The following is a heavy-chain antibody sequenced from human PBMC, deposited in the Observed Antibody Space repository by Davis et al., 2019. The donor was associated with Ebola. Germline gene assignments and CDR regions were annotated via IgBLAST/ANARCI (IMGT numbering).Heavy chain of an antibody. CDR1: GGSFSGYY. Sequence: SETLSLTCAVYGGSFSGYYWSWIRQPPGRGLEWIEEIIHSGSTNYNPSLKSRVTISVDTSKNQFSLKLSSVTAADTAVYYCARLGAMYYYGSGSEYNWFDPWGQGTLVTVSS. CDR2: IIHSGST. V-gene: IGHV4-34*12. J-gene: IGHJ5*02. CDR3: ARLGAMYYYGSGSEYNWFDP. D-gene: IGHD3-10*01.